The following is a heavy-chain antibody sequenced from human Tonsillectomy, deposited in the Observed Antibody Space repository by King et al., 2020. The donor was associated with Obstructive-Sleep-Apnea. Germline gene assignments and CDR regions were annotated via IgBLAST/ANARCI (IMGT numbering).Heavy chain of an antibody. D-gene: IGHD3-22*01. Sequence: QLQESGPGLVKPSETLSLTCIVSGGSISNSYYYWGWIRQPPGKGLEWIGNIYYLGSTYYNPSLKSRFTLSVDTSKNQFSLKLSSVAAADTAVYYCARLDYYEQVYFDNWGLGTLVTVSS. CDR3: ARLDYYEQVYFDN. CDR1: GGSISNSYYY. J-gene: IGHJ4*02. V-gene: IGHV4-39*07. CDR2: IYYLGST.